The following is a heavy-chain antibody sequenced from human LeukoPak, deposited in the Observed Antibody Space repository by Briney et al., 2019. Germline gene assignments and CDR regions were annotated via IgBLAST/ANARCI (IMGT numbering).Heavy chain of an antibody. J-gene: IGHJ3*02. CDR2: ISSSSSYI. CDR1: GFTFSSYS. V-gene: IGHV3-21*01. D-gene: IGHD2-2*01. CDR3: ASSRSTDAFDI. Sequence: GGSLRLSCAASGFTFSSYSMNWVRQAPGKGLGWVSSISSSSSYIYYADSVKGRFTISRDNAKNSLYLQMNSLRAEDTAVYYCASSRSTDAFDIWGQGTMVTVSS.